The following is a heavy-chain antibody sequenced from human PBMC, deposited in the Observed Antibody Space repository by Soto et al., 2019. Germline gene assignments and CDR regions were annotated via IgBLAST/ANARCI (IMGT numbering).Heavy chain of an antibody. CDR1: GYTFTGYY. V-gene: IGHV1-2*02. Sequence: ASVKVSCKASGYTFTGYYMHWVRQAPGQGLEWMGWINPNSGGTNYAQKFQGRVTMTRDTSISTAYMELSRLRSDDTAVYYCARNYYDSSGHYSYYYYGMDVWGQGTTVTVSS. D-gene: IGHD3-22*01. CDR2: INPNSGGT. CDR3: ARNYYDSSGHYSYYYYGMDV. J-gene: IGHJ6*02.